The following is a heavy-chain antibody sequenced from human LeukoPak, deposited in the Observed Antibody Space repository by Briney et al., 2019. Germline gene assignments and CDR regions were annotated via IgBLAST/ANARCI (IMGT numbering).Heavy chain of an antibody. Sequence: GASVKVSCKASGYTFTSYAMNWVRQAPGQGLEWMGWINPNSGGTNYAQKFQGRVTMTRDTSISTAYLELRRMSSDDTAVYYCARDSPSYSSGWYARAFDFWGQGTMVIVSS. J-gene: IGHJ3*01. CDR2: INPNSGGT. V-gene: IGHV1-2*02. D-gene: IGHD6-19*01. CDR3: ARDSPSYSSGWYARAFDF. CDR1: GYTFTSYA.